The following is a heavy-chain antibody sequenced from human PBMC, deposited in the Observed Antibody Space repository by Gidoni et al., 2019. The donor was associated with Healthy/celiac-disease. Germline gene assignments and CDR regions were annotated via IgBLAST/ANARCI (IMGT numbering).Heavy chain of an antibody. V-gene: IGHV4-34*01. CDR1: GGSFSGYY. CDR3: ARAPNAGYSSSLYPVQRRNWFDP. Sequence: QVQLQQRGAGLLKPSEPLSLTCAVYGGSFSGYYCSWIRLPPGKGLHWIGEINHSGSTNYYPHLKLRVTLSVDTSKNQFSLKLSSVTAADTAVYYFARAPNAGYSSSLYPVQRRNWFDPWGQGTLFTVSS. D-gene: IGHD6-13*01. J-gene: IGHJ5*02. CDR2: INHSGST.